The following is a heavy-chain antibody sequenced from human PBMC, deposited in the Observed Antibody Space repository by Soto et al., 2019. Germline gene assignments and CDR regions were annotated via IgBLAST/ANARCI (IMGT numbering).Heavy chain of an antibody. CDR1: GFSLSTSGVG. V-gene: IGHV2-5*02. CDR3: ADSPLRLADYYCGMDV. CDR2: IYWDDDK. D-gene: IGHD6-13*01. J-gene: IGHJ6*02. Sequence: QITLKESGPTLVKPTQTLTLTCTFSGFSLSTSGVGVGWIRQPPGKALEWLALIYWDDDKRYSPSLKSRLTITKDTSKNLVVLTMTHMDPVDTATYYRADSPLRLADYYCGMDVWGRGTTVTVSS.